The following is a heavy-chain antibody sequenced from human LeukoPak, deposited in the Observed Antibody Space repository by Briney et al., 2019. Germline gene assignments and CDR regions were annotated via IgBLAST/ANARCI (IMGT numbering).Heavy chain of an antibody. CDR3: VREYYDSSGYYGSGYYYGMDV. J-gene: IGHJ6*02. V-gene: IGHV4-4*07. Sequence: PSETLSLTCTVSGGSISSYYWSWIRQPAGKGLEWIGRIYTSGSTNYNPSLKSRVTMSVDTSKNQFSLKLSSVTAADTAVYYCVREYYDSSGYYGSGYYYGMDVWGQGTTVTVSS. CDR1: GGSISSYY. D-gene: IGHD3-22*01. CDR2: IYTSGST.